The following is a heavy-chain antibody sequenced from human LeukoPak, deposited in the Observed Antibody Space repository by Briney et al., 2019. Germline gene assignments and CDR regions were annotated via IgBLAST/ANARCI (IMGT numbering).Heavy chain of an antibody. CDR1: GFTFSGYG. V-gene: IGHV3-30*02. J-gene: IGHJ4*02. Sequence: GGSLRLSCAASGFTFSGYGMHWVRQAPGKGLEWLAFIQYNGNNRYYANSVKGRFTLSRDNYGNTLYLQMNSLRAEDTAVYYCAKRDSAGSGTGKYYFDYWGQGTLVTVSS. CDR3: AKRDSAGSGTGKYYFDY. D-gene: IGHD6-13*01. CDR2: IQYNGNNR.